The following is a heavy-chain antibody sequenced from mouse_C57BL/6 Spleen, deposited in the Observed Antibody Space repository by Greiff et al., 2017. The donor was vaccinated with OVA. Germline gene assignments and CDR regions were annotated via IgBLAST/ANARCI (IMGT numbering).Heavy chain of an antibody. Sequence: QVQLQQPGTELVKPGASVKLSCKASGYTFTSYWMHWVKQRPGQGLEWIGNINPSNGGTNYNEKFKSKATLTVDKSSSTAYMQLSSLTSEDSAVYYCARGGGYYGSSSYYFDYWGQGTTLTVSS. CDR2: INPSNGGT. CDR3: ARGGGYYGSSSYYFDY. V-gene: IGHV1-53*01. CDR1: GYTFTSYW. D-gene: IGHD1-1*01. J-gene: IGHJ2*01.